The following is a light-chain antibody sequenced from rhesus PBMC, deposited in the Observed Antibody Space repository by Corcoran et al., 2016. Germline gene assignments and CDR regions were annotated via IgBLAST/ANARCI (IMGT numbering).Light chain of an antibody. V-gene: IGKV1-22*01. Sequence: DIQMTQSPSSLSASVGDTVTITCRASQSISSWLACYQQKPGKVPNLLIYQASPLQNGVPSRFFGNGAGTDLSLTISSLQSEDVATYYCQAYARSPWAFGQGTKVEIK. CDR3: QAYARSPWA. J-gene: IGKJ1*01. CDR1: QSISSW. CDR2: QAS.